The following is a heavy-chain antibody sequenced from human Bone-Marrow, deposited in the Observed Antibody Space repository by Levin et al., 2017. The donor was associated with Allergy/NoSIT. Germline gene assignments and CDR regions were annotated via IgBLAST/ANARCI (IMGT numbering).Heavy chain of an antibody. V-gene: IGHV4-4*07. CDR2: FYTSERN. CDR1: GGSVNNYY. D-gene: IGHD2/OR15-2a*01. Sequence: KPSETLSLTCTVSGGSVNNYYWSWIRQPAGKGLEWIGRFYTSERNSYNPSLKSRVTMSVDSSKNQFSLNLTSVTAADTAVYFCARDVRCNSDDCAPTWLNPWGQGTLVIVSS. CDR3: ARDVRCNSDDCAPTWLNP. J-gene: IGHJ5*02.